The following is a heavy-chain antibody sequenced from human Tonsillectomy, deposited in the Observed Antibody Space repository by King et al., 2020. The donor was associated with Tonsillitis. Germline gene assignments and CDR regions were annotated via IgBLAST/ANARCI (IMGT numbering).Heavy chain of an antibody. CDR2: ISYDGSNK. D-gene: IGHD6-19*01. J-gene: IGHJ6*02. CDR1: GFTFSSCG. Sequence: VQLVESGGGVVQPGRSLRLSCAASGFTFSSCGMHWVRQAPGKGLEWVALISYDGSNKNYVGSVKGRFTISRDNSKNTLLLLMNRLRGEDTAIYYCAKDRTIGYSSGEYGMDVWGQGTTVTVSS. V-gene: IGHV3-30*18. CDR3: AKDRTIGYSSGEYGMDV.